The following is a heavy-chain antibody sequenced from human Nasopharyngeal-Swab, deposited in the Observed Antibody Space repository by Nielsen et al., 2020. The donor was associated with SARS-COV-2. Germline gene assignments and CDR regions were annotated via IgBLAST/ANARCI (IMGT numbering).Heavy chain of an antibody. CDR1: GFTFSDYY. Sequence: GGSLRLSCAASGFTFSDYYMSWVRQAPGRGLEWVANIKDDGSEKYYVDSVKGRFTISRDNAKNSLYLQMSSLRAEDTAVYYCVRIQRGYSYGSDDYWGQGTLVTVSS. V-gene: IGHV3-7*05. D-gene: IGHD5-18*01. J-gene: IGHJ4*02. CDR3: VRIQRGYSYGSDDY. CDR2: IKDDGSEK.